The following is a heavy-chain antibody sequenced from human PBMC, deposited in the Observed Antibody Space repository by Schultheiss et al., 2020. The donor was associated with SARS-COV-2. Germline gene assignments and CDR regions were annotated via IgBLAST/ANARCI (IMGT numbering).Heavy chain of an antibody. V-gene: IGHV1-18*01. CDR2: ISAYNGNT. Sequence: ASVKVSCKASGYTFTSYGISWVRQAPGQGLEWMGWISAYNGNTNYAQKFQGRVTMTRDTSISTAYMELSRLRSDDTAVYYCARVGAGYYYGMDVWGQGTTVTVSS. J-gene: IGHJ6*02. D-gene: IGHD1-26*01. CDR3: ARVGAGYYYGMDV. CDR1: GYTFTSYG.